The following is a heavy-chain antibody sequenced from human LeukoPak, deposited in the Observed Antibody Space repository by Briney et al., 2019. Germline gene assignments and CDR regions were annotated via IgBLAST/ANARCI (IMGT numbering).Heavy chain of an antibody. J-gene: IGHJ4*02. CDR1: GLRFSDYY. Sequence: GGSLRLSCAASGLRFSDYYVSWIRQAPGKGLQWVSYISSGGDIMHYADSVKGRFTSSRDNAKKSLYLQMNSLRAEDTALYYCARELSVAGTPPFDYWGQGILVTVSS. CDR2: ISSGGDIM. V-gene: IGHV3-11*01. CDR3: ARELSVAGTPPFDY. D-gene: IGHD6-19*01.